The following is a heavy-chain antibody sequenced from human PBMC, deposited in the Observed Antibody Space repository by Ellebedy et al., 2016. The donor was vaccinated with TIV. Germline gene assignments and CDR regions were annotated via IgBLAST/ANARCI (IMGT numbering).Heavy chain of an antibody. CDR2: IYYTGST. Sequence: MPSETLSLTCTVSGGSISSSDYYWGWIRQPPGKGLEWIGSIYYTGSTYYNPSLKSRVTISVGTSKSQFSLKLSSVTAADTAVYYCARQGSRDGLFDYWGQGTLVTVSS. CDR1: GGSISSSDYY. V-gene: IGHV4-39*01. D-gene: IGHD2-21*02. J-gene: IGHJ4*02. CDR3: ARQGSRDGLFDY.